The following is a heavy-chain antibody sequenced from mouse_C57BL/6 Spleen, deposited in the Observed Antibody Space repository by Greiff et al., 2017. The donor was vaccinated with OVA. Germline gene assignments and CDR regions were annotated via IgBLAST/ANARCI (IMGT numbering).Heavy chain of an antibody. Sequence: QVQLQQPGAELVKPGASVKLSCKASGYTFTSYWMQWVKQRPGQGLEWIGEIDPSDSYTNYTQKFKGKATLTVDTSSSTAYMQLSSLTSEDSAVYYCARRVYSNYGDYWGQGTTLTVSS. CDR3: ARRVYSNYGDY. D-gene: IGHD2-5*01. CDR1: GYTFTSYW. V-gene: IGHV1-50*01. J-gene: IGHJ2*01. CDR2: IDPSDSYT.